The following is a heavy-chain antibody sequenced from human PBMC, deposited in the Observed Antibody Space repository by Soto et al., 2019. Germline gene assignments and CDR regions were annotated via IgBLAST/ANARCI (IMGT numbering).Heavy chain of an antibody. Sequence: PGGSLRLSCTASGFLFTDYYMSWIRQPPGKGLEWLAYIDGSSDYTNSADSVKGRFTISRDNAKNSVFLQMNNLRADDTAVYYCASWLEREHAYDIWGLGTMVTVSS. J-gene: IGHJ3*02. D-gene: IGHD1-1*01. V-gene: IGHV3-11*03. CDR2: IDGSSDYT. CDR3: ASWLEREHAYDI. CDR1: GFLFTDYY.